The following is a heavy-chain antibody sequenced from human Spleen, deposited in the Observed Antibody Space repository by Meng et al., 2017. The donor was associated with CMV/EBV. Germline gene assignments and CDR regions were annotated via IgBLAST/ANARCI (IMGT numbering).Heavy chain of an antibody. Sequence: GESLKISCAASGFTFSSYGMHWVRQAPGRGLEWVSSITSDSNHIHYADSVMGRFTISRDNAESSLYLQMNSLRAEDTAVYYCASGSGMDVWGQGTTVTVSS. CDR1: GFTFSSYG. CDR2: ITSDSNHI. CDR3: ASGSGMDV. D-gene: IGHD1-26*01. J-gene: IGHJ6*02. V-gene: IGHV3-21*01.